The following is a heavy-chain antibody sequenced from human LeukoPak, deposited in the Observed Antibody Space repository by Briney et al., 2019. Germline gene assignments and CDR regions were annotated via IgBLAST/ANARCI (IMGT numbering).Heavy chain of an antibody. CDR2: ISAYNGNT. CDR3: ARAPHYYDSSGYPLDY. D-gene: IGHD3-22*01. CDR1: GYXFTSYG. V-gene: IGHV1-18*01. Sequence: ASVKVSCRASGYXFTSYGISWVRQAPGQGLEWMGWISAYNGNTNYAHKLQGRVTMTTDTSTSTAYMELRSLRSDDTAVYYCARAPHYYDSSGYPLDYWGQGTLVTVSS. J-gene: IGHJ4*02.